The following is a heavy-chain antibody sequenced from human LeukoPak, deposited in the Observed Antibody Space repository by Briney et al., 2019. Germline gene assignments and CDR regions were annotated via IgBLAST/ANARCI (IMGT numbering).Heavy chain of an antibody. J-gene: IGHJ4*02. CDR2: IYHSGST. Sequence: SETQSLTCTVSGYSISSGYYWGWIRQPPGKGLEWIGSIYHSGSTYYNPSLKSRVTISVDTSKNQFSLKLSSVTAADTAVYYCARMTTVTTVDYWGQGTLVTVSS. D-gene: IGHD4-17*01. CDR3: ARMTTVTTVDY. CDR1: GYSISSGYY. V-gene: IGHV4-38-2*02.